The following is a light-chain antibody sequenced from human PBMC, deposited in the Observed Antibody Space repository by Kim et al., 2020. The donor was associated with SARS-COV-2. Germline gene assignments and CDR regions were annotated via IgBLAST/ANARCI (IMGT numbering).Light chain of an antibody. V-gene: IGKV3-20*01. Sequence: FAPGSRATLSCRASQSVSSSYLAWYLQKSGQAPRRLIYGAYIRATGIPDRFSGSGSGTDFTRTISSLAPEDFALYYCQHYGDSAYTFGQGTKLE. CDR2: GAY. CDR3: QHYGDSAYT. J-gene: IGKJ2*01. CDR1: QSVSSSY.